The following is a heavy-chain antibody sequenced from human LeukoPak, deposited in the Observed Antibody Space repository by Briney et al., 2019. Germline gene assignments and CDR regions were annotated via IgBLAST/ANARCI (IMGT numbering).Heavy chain of an antibody. D-gene: IGHD1-14*01. Sequence: ASETLSLTCTVSGGSISSYYWSWIRQPPGKGLEWIGYIYYSGSTYYNPSLKSRVTMSIDTSKNQFSLKLSSVTAADAAVYYCARGTPRGTDNDYWGQGTLVTVSS. J-gene: IGHJ4*02. CDR2: IYYSGST. CDR1: GGSISSYY. CDR3: ARGTPRGTDNDY. V-gene: IGHV4-30-4*01.